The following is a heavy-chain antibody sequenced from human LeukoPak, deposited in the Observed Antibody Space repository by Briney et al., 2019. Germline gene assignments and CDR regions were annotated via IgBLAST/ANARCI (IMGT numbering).Heavy chain of an antibody. D-gene: IGHD3/OR15-3a*01. CDR1: IDSFSNYH. Sequence: SETLSLTCAVYIDSFSNYHWNWIRQTPAKGLEWIGEVNESGGTNISPSLRSRVTISVDTSKNQFSLKLSSVTAADTAVYYCARGGLVGLGYWGQGTLVTVSS. V-gene: IGHV4-34*01. J-gene: IGHJ4*02. CDR3: ARGGLVGLGY. CDR2: VNESGGT.